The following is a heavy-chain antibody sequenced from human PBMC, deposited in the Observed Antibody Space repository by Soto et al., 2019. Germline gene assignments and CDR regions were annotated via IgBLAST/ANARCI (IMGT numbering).Heavy chain of an antibody. V-gene: IGHV1-3*01. CDR2: INADNGNT. D-gene: IGHD3-9*01. CDR1: GYTFTSYA. J-gene: IGHJ4*02. CDR3: ARDYDILTGRLDY. Sequence: QVQLVQSGAEVKKPGASVKVSCKASGYTFTSYAMHWVRRAPGQRLEWMGWINADNGNTKHSQKFQGRVTITRDTSASTAYMELSSLRSDDTAVYYCARDYDILTGRLDYWGQGTLVTVSS.